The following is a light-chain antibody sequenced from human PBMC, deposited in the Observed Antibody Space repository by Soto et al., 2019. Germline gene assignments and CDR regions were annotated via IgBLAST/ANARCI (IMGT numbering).Light chain of an antibody. CDR1: SSDVGGYNY. CDR2: DVL. V-gene: IGLV2-14*03. CDR3: SSYTSSSTLL. J-gene: IGLJ2*01. Sequence: QSALTQPASVSGSPGQSITISCTGTSSDVGGYNYVSWYQQHPGKAPKLMIYDVLNRPSGVSNRFSGSKSGNAAVLTISGLQAEDEADYYCSSYTSSSTLLFGGGTKLTVL.